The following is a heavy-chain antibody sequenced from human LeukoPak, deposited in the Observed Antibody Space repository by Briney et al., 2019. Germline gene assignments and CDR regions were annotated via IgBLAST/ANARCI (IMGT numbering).Heavy chain of an antibody. J-gene: IGHJ4*02. D-gene: IGHD3-9*01. CDR1: GFTFSSYS. CDR2: ISSSSYI. V-gene: IGHV3-21*01. Sequence: KPGGSLRLSCAASGFTFSSYSMNWVRQAPGKGLEWVSSISSSSYIYYADSVKGRFTISRDNAKNSLYLQMNSLRAEDTAVYYCASETYYDIGLPTFDYWGQGTLVTVSS. CDR3: ASETYYDIGLPTFDY.